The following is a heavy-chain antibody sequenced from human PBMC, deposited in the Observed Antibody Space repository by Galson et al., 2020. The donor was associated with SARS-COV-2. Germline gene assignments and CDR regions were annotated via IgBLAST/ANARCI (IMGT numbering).Heavy chain of an antibody. CDR3: ARPPREYYDSSGDYLITYYFDY. J-gene: IGHJ4*02. V-gene: IGHV3-30*04. D-gene: IGHD3-22*01. Sequence: GGSLRLSCAASGFTFSSYAMHWVRQAPGKGLEWVAVISYDGSNKYYADSVKGRFTISRDNSKNTLYLQMNSLRAEDTAVYYCARPPREYYDSSGDYLITYYFDYWGQGTLVTVSS. CDR1: GFTFSSYA. CDR2: ISYDGSNK.